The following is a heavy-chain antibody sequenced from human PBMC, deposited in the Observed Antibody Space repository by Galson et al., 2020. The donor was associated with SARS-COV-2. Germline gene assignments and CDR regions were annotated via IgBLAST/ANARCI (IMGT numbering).Heavy chain of an antibody. CDR1: GGTFSSYA. V-gene: IGHV1-69*04. CDR2: IIPILGIA. CDR3: ATPNRLVGATYYYYYGMDV. D-gene: IGHD1-26*01. J-gene: IGHJ6*02. Sequence: SVKVSCKASGGTFSSYAISWVRQAPGQGLEWMGRIIPILGIANYAQKFQGRVTITADKSTSTAYMELISLRSEDTAVYYCATPNRLVGATYYYYYGMDVWGQGTTVTVSS.